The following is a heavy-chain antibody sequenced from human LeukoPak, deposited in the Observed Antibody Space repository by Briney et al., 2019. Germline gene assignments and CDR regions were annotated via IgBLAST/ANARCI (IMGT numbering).Heavy chain of an antibody. J-gene: IGHJ4*02. D-gene: IGHD3-3*01. Sequence: GGSLRLSCATSGFTFSRYAMHWVRQAPGKGLEWVALISYDANVGSNKYYADSVKGRFTISRDNSKNTLYLQMNSLRAEDTAVYYCARDGGYDFWSGYYQDYWGQGTLVTVSS. V-gene: IGHV3-30-3*01. CDR1: GFTFSRYA. CDR2: ISYDANVGSNK. CDR3: ARDGGYDFWSGYYQDY.